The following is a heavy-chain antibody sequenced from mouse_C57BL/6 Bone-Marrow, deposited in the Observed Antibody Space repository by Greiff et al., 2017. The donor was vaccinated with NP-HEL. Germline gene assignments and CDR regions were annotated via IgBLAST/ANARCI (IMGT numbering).Heavy chain of an antibody. CDR1: GYAFSSSW. D-gene: IGHD1-1*01. CDR2: IYPGDGDT. V-gene: IGHV1-82*01. Sequence: QVQLQQSGPELVKPGASVKISCKASGYAFSSSWMNWVKQRPGKGLEWIGRIYPGDGDTNYNGKFKGKATLTADKSSSTAYMQLSSLTSEDSAVYFCAPYYLYAMDDWGQGTSVTVSS. J-gene: IGHJ4*01. CDR3: APYYLYAMDD.